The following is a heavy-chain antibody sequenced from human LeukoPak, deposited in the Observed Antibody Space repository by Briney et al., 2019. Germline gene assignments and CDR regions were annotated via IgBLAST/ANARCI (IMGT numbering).Heavy chain of an antibody. Sequence: ASVKVSCTPSGYTFTGYYIQWVRQAPRQGLEWMGWINPSSGGTNYAQKFQGRVTMTRDTSISTAYMELSRLRSDDTAVYYCARGNLGYSYGDYYYYMDVWGKGTTVTVSS. J-gene: IGHJ6*03. D-gene: IGHD5-18*01. V-gene: IGHV1-2*02. CDR3: ARGNLGYSYGDYYYYMDV. CDR2: INPSSGGT. CDR1: GYTFTGYY.